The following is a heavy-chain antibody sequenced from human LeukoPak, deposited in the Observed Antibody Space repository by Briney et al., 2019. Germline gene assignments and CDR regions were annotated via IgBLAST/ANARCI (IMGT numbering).Heavy chain of an antibody. J-gene: IGHJ3*02. CDR1: GFTVSSNY. V-gene: IGHV3-66*04. CDR3: ARQRGYSYGDAFDI. Sequence: PGGSLRLSCAASGFTVSSNYMSWVRQAPGKGLEWVSVLYSGGSTYYADSVKGRFTISRDNSKNTLYLQMNSLRAEDTAVYYCARQRGYSYGDAFDIWGQGTMVSVSS. D-gene: IGHD5-18*01. CDR2: LYSGGST.